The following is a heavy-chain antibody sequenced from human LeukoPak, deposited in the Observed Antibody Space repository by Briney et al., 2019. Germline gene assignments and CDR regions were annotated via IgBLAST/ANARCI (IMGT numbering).Heavy chain of an antibody. CDR2: INHSGST. V-gene: IGHV4-34*01. D-gene: IGHD6-13*01. CDR3: ARAGIAAAGTYGAFDI. CDR1: GGSFSGYY. Sequence: SETLSLTCAVYGGSFSGYYWSWIRQPPGKGLEWIGEINHSGSTNYNPSLKSRVTTSVDTSKNQFSLKLSSVTAADTAVYYCARAGIAAAGTYGAFDIWGQGTMVTVSS. J-gene: IGHJ3*02.